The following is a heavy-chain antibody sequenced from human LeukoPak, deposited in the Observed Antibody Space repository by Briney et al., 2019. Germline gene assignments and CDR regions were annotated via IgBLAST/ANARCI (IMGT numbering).Heavy chain of an antibody. CDR2: INPKSGGT. CDR3: ARSWAVSGYHYMDV. D-gene: IGHD1-14*01. Sequence: ASVKVSCKSSGYTFTGYYIHWVRQAPGQGLERMGWINPKSGGTQYAQKFQGRVTMNRDTSISTAYIELSRLRFDDTGVYYCARSWAVSGYHYMDVWGKGTTVTISS. V-gene: IGHV1-2*02. J-gene: IGHJ6*03. CDR1: GYTFTGYY.